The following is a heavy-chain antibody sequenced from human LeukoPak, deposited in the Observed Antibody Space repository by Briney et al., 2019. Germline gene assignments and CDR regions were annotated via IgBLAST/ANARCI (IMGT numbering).Heavy chain of an antibody. CDR3: ARCIAAAAYTYFDY. V-gene: IGHV3-66*01. CDR1: GFTVSSNY. Sequence: GGSLRLSCAASGFTVSSNYMSWVRQAPGKGLEWVSVIYSGGSTYYADSVKGRFTISRDNSKNTLYLQMNSLRAEDTAVYYCARCIAAAAYTYFDYWGQGTLVTVSS. CDR2: IYSGGST. J-gene: IGHJ4*02. D-gene: IGHD6-13*01.